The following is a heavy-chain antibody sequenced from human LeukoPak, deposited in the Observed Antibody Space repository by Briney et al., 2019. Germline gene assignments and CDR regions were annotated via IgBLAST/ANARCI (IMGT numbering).Heavy chain of an antibody. CDR3: ATPRGEY. CDR1: GYTFTGYY. Sequence: ASVKVSCKASGYTFTGYYMHWVRQAPGQGLEWVGLIDPEDGESMYAEKFQGRVTITADTSTDTAYLELSSLDSEDTAVYYCATPRGEYWGQGTLVTVSS. J-gene: IGHJ4*02. D-gene: IGHD3-10*01. V-gene: IGHV1-69-2*01. CDR2: IDPEDGES.